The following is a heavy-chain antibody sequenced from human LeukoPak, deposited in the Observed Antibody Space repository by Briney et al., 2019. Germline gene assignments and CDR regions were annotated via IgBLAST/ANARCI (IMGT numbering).Heavy chain of an antibody. Sequence: SETLSLTCAVYGGSFSGYYWSWIRQPPGKGLEWIGYIYYSGSTNYNPSLKSRVTISVDTSKNQFSLKLSFVTAADTAVYYCARSIVGATFDYWGQGTLVTVSS. J-gene: IGHJ4*02. CDR1: GGSFSGYY. CDR2: IYYSGST. CDR3: ARSIVGATFDY. D-gene: IGHD1-26*01. V-gene: IGHV4-59*08.